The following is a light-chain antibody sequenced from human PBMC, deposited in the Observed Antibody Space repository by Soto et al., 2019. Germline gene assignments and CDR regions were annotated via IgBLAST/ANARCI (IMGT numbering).Light chain of an antibody. V-gene: IGKV1-39*01. CDR2: AAS. J-gene: IGKJ1*01. CDR3: QQSYSTPRT. Sequence: DIQMTQSPSTLSASVGDRFTITCRASQGISSYLNWYQQKPGKAPNLLIYAASSLQSGVPSRFSGSGSGTDFTLTISSLQPEDFATYYCQQSYSTPRTFGQGTKVDIK. CDR1: QGISSY.